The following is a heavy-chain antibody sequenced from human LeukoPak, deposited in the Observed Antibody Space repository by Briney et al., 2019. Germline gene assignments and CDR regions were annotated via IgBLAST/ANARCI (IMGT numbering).Heavy chain of an antibody. CDR1: GXSFSGYY. J-gene: IGHJ4*02. Sequence: SETLSLTWAVYGXSFSGYYWSWIRQPPGKGLEWIGEINHSGSTNYNPSLKSRVTISVDTSKNQFSLKLSSVTAADTAVYYCARTGIIGYCSGGSCPFDYWGQGTLVTVSS. V-gene: IGHV4-34*01. D-gene: IGHD2-15*01. CDR2: INHSGST. CDR3: ARTGIIGYCSGGSCPFDY.